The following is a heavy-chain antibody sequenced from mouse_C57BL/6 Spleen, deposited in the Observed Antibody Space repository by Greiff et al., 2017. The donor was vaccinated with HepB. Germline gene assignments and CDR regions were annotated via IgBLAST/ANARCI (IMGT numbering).Heavy chain of an antibody. CDR3: ARPNWDDAMDY. D-gene: IGHD4-1*01. CDR2: ISSGSSTI. V-gene: IGHV5-17*01. Sequence: EVNVVESGGGLVKPGGSLKLSCAASGFTFSDYGMHWVRQAPEKGLEWVAYISSGSSTIYYADTVKGRFTISRDNDKNTLFLQMSSLRSEDTAMYYCARPNWDDAMDYWGQGTSVTVSS. CDR1: GFTFSDYG. J-gene: IGHJ4*01.